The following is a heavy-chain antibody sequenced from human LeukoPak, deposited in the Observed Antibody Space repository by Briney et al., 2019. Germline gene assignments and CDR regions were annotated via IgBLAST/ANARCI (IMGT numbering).Heavy chain of an antibody. Sequence: LAGGSLRLSCAASGFTFNTYPMHWVRQAPGKGLEWVALIQDDGAKRNYADSVRRRFTISRDNSRSTVYLQMSSLKPDDTAVYYCATQTITLVVVISPFDYWGQGALAIVSS. CDR1: GFTFNTYP. CDR3: ATQTITLVVVISPFDY. J-gene: IGHJ4*02. D-gene: IGHD3-22*01. CDR2: IQDDGAKR. V-gene: IGHV3-30*02.